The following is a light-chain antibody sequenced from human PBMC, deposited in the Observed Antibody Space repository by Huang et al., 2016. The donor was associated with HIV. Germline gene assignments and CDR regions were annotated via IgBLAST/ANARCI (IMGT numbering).Light chain of an antibody. Sequence: DIQLTQSPSTLSASVGDRVTITCRASQGISTWLAWYQKKPGKAPTLLSYKASNLESGVPSRFSGSGSGTEFTLTITSLQPDDFATYYCQQYNGYLWTFGQGTKVEIK. V-gene: IGKV1-5*03. J-gene: IGKJ1*01. CDR1: QGISTW. CDR3: QQYNGYLWT. CDR2: KAS.